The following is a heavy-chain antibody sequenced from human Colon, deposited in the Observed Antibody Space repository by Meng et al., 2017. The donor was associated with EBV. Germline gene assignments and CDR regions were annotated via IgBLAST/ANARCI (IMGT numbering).Heavy chain of an antibody. D-gene: IGHD6-25*01. CDR3: ARDLGGPRDY. V-gene: IGHV3-11*01. J-gene: IGHJ4*02. Sequence: QVQLVGSGGALVKPGRSLRLSCAASGFTSSDYYMTWLRQAPGKGRDWFAFISKMGDGIPYAESVGGRFTISRDSATHSLYLQMNSLRAEDTAVYYCARDLGGPRDYWGQGTLVTVSS. CDR1: GFTSSDYY. CDR2: ISKMGDGI.